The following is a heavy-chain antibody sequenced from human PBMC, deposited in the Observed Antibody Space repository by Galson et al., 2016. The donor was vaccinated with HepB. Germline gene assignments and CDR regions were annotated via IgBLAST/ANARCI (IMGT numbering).Heavy chain of an antibody. CDR1: GGSFSNCA. CDR2: IIPMFNTT. J-gene: IGHJ6*03. D-gene: IGHD3-3*01. V-gene: IGHV1-69*13. CDR3: ARLVRDDRNEFWTATYYMDV. Sequence: SVKVSCKASGGSFSNCALNWVRQAPGQGLEWMGGIIPMFNTTNYAQKFQGRVTITADESTNTAYMELSSLRSEDTAVYYCARLVRDDRNEFWTATYYMDVWGKGTTVTVSS.